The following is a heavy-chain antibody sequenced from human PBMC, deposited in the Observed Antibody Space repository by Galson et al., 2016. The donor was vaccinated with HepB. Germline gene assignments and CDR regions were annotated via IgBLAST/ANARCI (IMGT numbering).Heavy chain of an antibody. CDR2: IFFGENT. Sequence: SETLSLTCSVSGESVTSSSHYWDWIRQPPGKGLEWIGNIFFGENTFYNPSLRSRVTISADTSKNQFSLNLTSVTAADTAVYYCARHGRRFAGRPEVGFDYWGQGAQVTVSS. CDR1: GESVTSSSHY. D-gene: IGHD1-26*01. J-gene: IGHJ4*02. V-gene: IGHV4-39*01. CDR3: ARHGRRFAGRPEVGFDY.